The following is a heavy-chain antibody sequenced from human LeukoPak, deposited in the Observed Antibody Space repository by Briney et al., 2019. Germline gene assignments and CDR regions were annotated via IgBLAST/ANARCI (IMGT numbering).Heavy chain of an antibody. CDR1: GGTFSSYA. CDR3: ARERMGDYATTDRTYYFDY. CDR2: IIPIFGTA. D-gene: IGHD3-16*01. Sequence: SVKVSRKASGGTFSSYAISWVRQAPGQGLEWMGGIIPIFGTANYAQKFQGRVTITTDESTSTAYMELSSLRSEDTAVYYCARERMGDYATTDRTYYFDYWGQGTLVTVSS. V-gene: IGHV1-69*05. J-gene: IGHJ4*02.